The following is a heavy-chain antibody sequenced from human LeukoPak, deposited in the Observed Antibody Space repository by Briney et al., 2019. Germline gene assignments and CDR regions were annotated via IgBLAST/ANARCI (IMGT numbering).Heavy chain of an antibody. CDR2: IFDSGST. CDR1: GGSISSYY. D-gene: IGHD7-27*01. V-gene: IGHV4-59*01. J-gene: IGHJ5*02. Sequence: SETLSLTCTVSGGSISSYYWSWIRQPPGKGLEWIGYIFDSGSTNYNPSLKSRVSISIDTSKNQFSLKLTSVTAADTAVYYCAYTGDLNWFDPWGQGTLVTVSS. CDR3: AYTGDLNWFDP.